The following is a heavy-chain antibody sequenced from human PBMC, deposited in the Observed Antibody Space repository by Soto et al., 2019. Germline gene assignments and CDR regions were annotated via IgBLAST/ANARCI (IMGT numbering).Heavy chain of an antibody. V-gene: IGHV3-53*04. CDR2: IYSGGST. D-gene: IGHD2-8*01. CDR1: GFTVSSNY. Sequence: GGSLRLSCAASGFTVSSNYMSWVRQAPGKGLEWVSVIYSGGSTYYADSVKGRFTISRHNSKNTLYLQMNSLRAEDTAVYYCARHGAYCTNGVCYTDLLPVYWGQGTLVTVSS. CDR3: ARHGAYCTNGVCYTDLLPVY. J-gene: IGHJ4*02.